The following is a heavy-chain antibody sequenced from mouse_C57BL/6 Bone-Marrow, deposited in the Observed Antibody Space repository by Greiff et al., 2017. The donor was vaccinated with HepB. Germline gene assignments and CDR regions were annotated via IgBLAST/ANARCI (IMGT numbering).Heavy chain of an antibody. CDR3: ASPRSRYSAWFAY. CDR1: GYSITSGYY. J-gene: IGHJ3*01. D-gene: IGHD1-1*01. CDR2: ISYDGSN. Sequence: EVQLQESGPGLVKPSQSLSLTCSVTGYSITSGYYWNWIRQFPGNKLEWMGYISYDGSNNYNQSLKNRISITRDTSKNQFFLKLNSVTTEDTATYYCASPRSRYSAWFAYWGQGTLVTVSA. V-gene: IGHV3-6*01.